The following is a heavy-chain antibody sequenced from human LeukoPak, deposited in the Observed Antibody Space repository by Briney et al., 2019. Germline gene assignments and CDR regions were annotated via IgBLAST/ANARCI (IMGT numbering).Heavy chain of an antibody. V-gene: IGHV3-9*01. CDR1: GFTFDDYA. D-gene: IGHD4-23*01. J-gene: IGHJ3*02. CDR3: AKADSVVTAAFDI. CDR2: ISWNSGSI. Sequence: PGGSLRLSCAASGFTFDDYAMHWVRQAPGKGLEWVSGISWNSGSIGYADSVKGRFTISRDNAKNSLYLQMNSLRAEDTALYYCAKADSVVTAAFDIWGQGTMVTVSS.